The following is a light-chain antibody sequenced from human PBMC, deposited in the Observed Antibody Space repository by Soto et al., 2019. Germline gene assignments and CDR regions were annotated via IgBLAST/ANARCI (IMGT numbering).Light chain of an antibody. J-gene: IGKJ5*01. CDR3: QHYGSSPPIT. CDR1: QSVRSTS. CDR2: GAS. Sequence: DIVLTQSPGTLSLSPVERATLSCRASQSVRSTSLAWYQQKPGQAPRLLIYGASSRATGVPDRFSGGGSGTDFTLTIRRLEPEDFAVYYCQHYGSSPPITCGQGTRLEIK. V-gene: IGKV3-20*01.